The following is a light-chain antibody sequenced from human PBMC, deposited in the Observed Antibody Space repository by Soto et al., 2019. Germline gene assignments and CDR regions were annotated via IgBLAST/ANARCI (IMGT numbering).Light chain of an antibody. V-gene: IGLV1-40*01. CDR3: QSYDSSLSGKV. CDR1: SSNIGAGYD. CDR2: ANT. J-gene: IGLJ2*01. Sequence: QAVVTQPPSVSGAPGRSVTISCTGGSSNIGAGYDVHWYQQLPGTAPKLLIYANTNRPSGVPDRFSGSKSGTSASLAITGLQAEDEADYYCQSYDSSLSGKVFGGGTKLTVL.